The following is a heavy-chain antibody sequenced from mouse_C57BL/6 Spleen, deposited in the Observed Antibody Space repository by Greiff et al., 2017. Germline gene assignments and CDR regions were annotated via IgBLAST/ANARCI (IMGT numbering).Heavy chain of an antibody. J-gene: IGHJ2*01. CDR1: GFNIKDYY. V-gene: IGHV14-2*01. Sequence: EVKLMESGAELVKPGASVKLSCTASGFNIKDYYMHWVKQRTEQGLEWIGRIDPEDGETKYAPKFQGKATITADTSSNTAYLQLSSLTSEDTAVYYCARRAAQASYYFDYWGQGTTLTVSS. CDR2: IDPEDGET. CDR3: ARRAAQASYYFDY. D-gene: IGHD3-2*02.